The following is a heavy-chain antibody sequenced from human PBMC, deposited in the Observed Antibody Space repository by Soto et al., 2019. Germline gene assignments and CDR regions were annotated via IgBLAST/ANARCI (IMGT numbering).Heavy chain of an antibody. CDR2: ISGSGETT. J-gene: IGHJ4*02. Sequence: GGSLRLSCAASGFTFSNYAMNWVRQAPGKGLEWVSAISGSGETTYYADSVKGRFTIARDNSKNTLYLQMHSLRPEDTAVYYCARRHHNSPYWGQGTLVTVSS. D-gene: IGHD1-20*01. CDR3: ARRHHNSPY. V-gene: IGHV3-23*01. CDR1: GFTFSNYA.